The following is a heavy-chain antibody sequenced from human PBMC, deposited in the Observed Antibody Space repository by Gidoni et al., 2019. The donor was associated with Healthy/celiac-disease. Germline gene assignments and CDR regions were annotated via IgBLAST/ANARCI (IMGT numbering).Heavy chain of an antibody. CDR2: IYTSGST. D-gene: IGHD3-3*01. CDR3: ARAVSYYDFWSGYYREYYYYMDV. Sequence: QVQRQESGPGLGEPSQTLSLTCTVSGGSISSGSYYRSGSGQPAGKGLEWIGRIYTSGSTTYNSSLKSRVTISVATSKNQFSLKLSSVTAADTAVYYCARAVSYYDFWSGYYREYYYYMDVWGKGTTVTVSS. J-gene: IGHJ6*03. V-gene: IGHV4-61*02. CDR1: GGSISSGSYY.